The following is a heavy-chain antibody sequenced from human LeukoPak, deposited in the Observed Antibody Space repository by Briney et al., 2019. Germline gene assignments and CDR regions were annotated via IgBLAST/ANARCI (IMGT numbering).Heavy chain of an antibody. CDR3: SRGGCGGGSCYSAFEI. CDR2: MNPNSANT. D-gene: IGHD2-15*01. CDR1: GYPFTSYE. J-gene: IGHJ3*02. V-gene: IGHV1-8*01. Sequence: GASVKVSCKASGYPFTSYEINWVRQATGQGLEWMAWMNPNSANTGYSQKFQGRVTMTWNTSISTAYMELSSLRSEDTAVYYCSRGGCGGGSCYSAFEIWGRGTMVTVSS.